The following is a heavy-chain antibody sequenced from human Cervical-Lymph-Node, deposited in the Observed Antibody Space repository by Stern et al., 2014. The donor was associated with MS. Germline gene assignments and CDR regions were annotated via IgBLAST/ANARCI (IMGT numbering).Heavy chain of an antibody. CDR1: AYNFTNYG. Sequence: QEPLVQSGAEVKKPGASVKVSCKTSAYNFTNYGVTWVRRAPGQGLEWMGWISGYNGNTKYEQKFQGRHAMTPDTTNKNTNIELRSLRSSDTAVYYCARAGYDVIGLSDYWGQGTLVTVSS. V-gene: IGHV1-18*01. D-gene: IGHD5-12*01. CDR2: ISGYNGNT. CDR3: ARAGYDVIGLSDY. J-gene: IGHJ4*02.